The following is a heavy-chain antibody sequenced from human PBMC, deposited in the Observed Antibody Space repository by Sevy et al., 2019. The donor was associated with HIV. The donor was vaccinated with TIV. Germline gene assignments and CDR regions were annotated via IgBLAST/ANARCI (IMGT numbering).Heavy chain of an antibody. J-gene: IGHJ6*02. CDR2: IVVGSGNT. V-gene: IGHV1-58*01. CDR3: AADGYCSSTSCFASNTYYGMDV. D-gene: IGHD2-2*03. CDR1: GFTFTSSA. Sequence: ASVKGSCKASGFTFTSSAVQWVRQARGQRLEWIGWIVVGSGNTNYAQKFQERVTITRDMSTSTAYMELSSLRSEDTAVYYCAADGYCSSTSCFASNTYYGMDVWGQGTTVTVSS.